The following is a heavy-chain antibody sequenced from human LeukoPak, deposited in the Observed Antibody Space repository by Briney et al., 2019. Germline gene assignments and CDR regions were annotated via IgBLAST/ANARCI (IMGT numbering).Heavy chain of an antibody. CDR2: MSSSSKDI. V-gene: IGHV3-21*01. D-gene: IGHD6-13*01. CDR1: GFTFSSYS. CDR3: ARDSMSSTWSSDFDY. J-gene: IGHJ4*02. Sequence: GGSLRLSCAASGFTFSSYSMNWVRQAPGKGLEWVSSMSSSSKDIYYADSVKGRFTISRDNAKNSLYLQMNSLRAEDTAVYYCARDSMSSTWSSDFDYWGQGTLVTVSS.